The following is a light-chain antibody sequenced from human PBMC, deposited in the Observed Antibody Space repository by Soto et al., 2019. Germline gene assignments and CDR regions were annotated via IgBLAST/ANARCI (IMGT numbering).Light chain of an antibody. CDR2: GAS. CDR1: QSVIRY. V-gene: IGKV3-15*01. J-gene: IGKJ1*01. CDR3: QQYDYWPRT. Sequence: EIELTQSPATLSLYPGERATLSCRASQSVIRYLAWYRQNPGQAPRLLMYGASNRATGIPARFSGSGSGTEFTLTISSLQSEDFAVYYCQQYDYWPRTFGQGTKVDIK.